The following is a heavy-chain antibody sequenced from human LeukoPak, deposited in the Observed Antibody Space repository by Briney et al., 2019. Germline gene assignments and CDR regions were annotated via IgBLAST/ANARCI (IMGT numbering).Heavy chain of an antibody. V-gene: IGHV4-34*01. J-gene: IGHJ5*02. D-gene: IGHD3-3*01. CDR3: ARAYDFWSGYYSGWFDP. Sequence: SETLSLTCAVYGGSFSGYYWSWIRQPPGKGLEWIGEINHSGSTNYNPSLKRRVTISVDTSKNQCSLKLSSVTAADTAVYYCARAYDFWSGYYSGWFDPWGQGTLVTVSS. CDR2: INHSGST. CDR1: GGSFSGYY.